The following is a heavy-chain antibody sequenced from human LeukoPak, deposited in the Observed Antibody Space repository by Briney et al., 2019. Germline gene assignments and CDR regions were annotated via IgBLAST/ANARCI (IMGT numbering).Heavy chain of an antibody. CDR3: ARTFTRGGYYFDY. V-gene: IGHV2-70*11. J-gene: IGHJ4*02. Sequence: SGPALVKPTQTLTSTCTFSGFSLTTTEMCVSWIRQPPGKALEWLARIDWDDDKYYSTSLKTRLAISKDTSRNQVVLTMTNVDPVGTATYYCARTFTRGGYYFDYWGPGTLVTVSS. CDR2: IDWDDDK. CDR1: GFSLTTTEMC. D-gene: IGHD3-16*01.